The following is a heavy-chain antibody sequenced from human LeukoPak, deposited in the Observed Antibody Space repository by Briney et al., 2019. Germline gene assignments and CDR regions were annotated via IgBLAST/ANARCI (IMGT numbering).Heavy chain of an antibody. CDR1: GFTFSSYG. J-gene: IGHJ4*02. CDR2: IRYDGSNK. V-gene: IGHV3-30*02. Sequence: GGSLRLSCAASGFTFSSYGMHWVRQAPGKGLEWVAFIRYDGSNKYYADSVKGRFTISRDNSKNTLYLQMNSLRAEDTAVYYCAKGEAAATGLFDYWGQGTLVTVSS. D-gene: IGHD2-15*01. CDR3: AKGEAAATGLFDY.